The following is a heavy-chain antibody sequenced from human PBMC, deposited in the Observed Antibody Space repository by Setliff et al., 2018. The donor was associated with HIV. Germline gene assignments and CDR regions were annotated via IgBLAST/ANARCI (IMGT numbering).Heavy chain of an antibody. D-gene: IGHD3-3*01. V-gene: IGHV4-59*11. Sequence: SETLSLTCTVSGGSISSHYWNWIRQPPGKGLEWIGYFYYSGSTNYNPSLKSRVTISVDTSKNQFYLKLSSVTAADTAVYYCARGGGFLEWLSPMDVWGRGTMVTVSS. CDR3: ARGGGFLEWLSPMDV. J-gene: IGHJ6*03. CDR2: FYYSGST. CDR1: GGSISSHY.